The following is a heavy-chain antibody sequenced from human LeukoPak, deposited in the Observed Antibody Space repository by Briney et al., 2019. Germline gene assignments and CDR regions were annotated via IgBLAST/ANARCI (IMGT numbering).Heavy chain of an antibody. D-gene: IGHD6-13*01. J-gene: IGHJ4*02. V-gene: IGHV3-33*01. CDR3: AREGSAARSPYFDY. CDR2: IWFDGRNK. Sequence: GGSLRLSCAASGFSFSDYGIHWVRQAPGKGLEWVAVIWFDGRNKYYADIVKGRFTISRDNSKDTLYLQMNSLRAEDTAVYYCAREGSAARSPYFDYWGQGTLVTVSS. CDR1: GFSFSDYG.